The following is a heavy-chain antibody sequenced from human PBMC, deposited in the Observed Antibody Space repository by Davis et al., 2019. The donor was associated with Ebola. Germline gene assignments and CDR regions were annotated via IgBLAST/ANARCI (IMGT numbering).Heavy chain of an antibody. CDR1: GGSISSYY. J-gene: IGHJ6*02. CDR3: ARERYSTGWYRGMDV. V-gene: IGHV4-59*01. Sequence: GSLRLSCTVSGGSISSYYWSWIRQSPGKGPEWVGSIYYSANTNYNPSLKSRVTISVDTSKNQFSLKMTSVTAADTAVYYCARERYSTGWYRGMDVWGQGTTVTVSS. CDR2: IYYSANT. D-gene: IGHD6-19*01.